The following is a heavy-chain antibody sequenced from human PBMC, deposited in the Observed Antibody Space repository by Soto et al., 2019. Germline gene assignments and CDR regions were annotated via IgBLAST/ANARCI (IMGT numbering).Heavy chain of an antibody. CDR1: GYSLAGYW. CDR2: IDPSDSQT. J-gene: IGHJ4*02. D-gene: IGHD3-22*01. CDR3: ARQIYDSDTGPNFQYYFDS. Sequence: EETLKNSRNGSGYSLAGYWITRVRQKPWKGLEWMGRIDPSDSQTYYSPSFRGHVTISATKSITTVFLQWSSLRASDTAMYYCARQIYDSDTGPNFQYYFDSWGQGTPVTVSS. V-gene: IGHV5-10-1*01.